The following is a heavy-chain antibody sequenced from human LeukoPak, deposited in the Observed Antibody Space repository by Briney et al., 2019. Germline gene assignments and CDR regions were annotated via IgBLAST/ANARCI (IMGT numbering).Heavy chain of an antibody. J-gene: IGHJ4*02. V-gene: IGHV3-30*18. CDR3: AKEGALRFLEWLRSYFDY. CDR2: ISYDGSNK. CDR1: GFTFSSYG. Sequence: GGSLRLSCAASGFTFSSYGMHWARQAPGKGLEWVAVISYDGSNKYYADSVKGRFTISRDNSKNTLYLQMNSLRAEDTAVYYCAKEGALRFLEWLRSYFDYWGQGTLVTVSS. D-gene: IGHD3-3*01.